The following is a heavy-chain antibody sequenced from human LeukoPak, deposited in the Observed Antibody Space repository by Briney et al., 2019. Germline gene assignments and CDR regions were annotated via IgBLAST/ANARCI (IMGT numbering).Heavy chain of an antibody. CDR2: IYYTGGT. CDR1: GGSISSSSYY. CDR3: AKDSSSWIDAFDI. Sequence: SETLSLTCTVSGGSISSSSYYWGWIRQPPGKGLEWVGIIYYTGGTYYNPSLKSRVTISVDTSKNQLSLKLSSVTAADTAVYYCAKDSSSWIDAFDIWGQGTMVTVSS. V-gene: IGHV4-39*07. J-gene: IGHJ3*02. D-gene: IGHD6-13*01.